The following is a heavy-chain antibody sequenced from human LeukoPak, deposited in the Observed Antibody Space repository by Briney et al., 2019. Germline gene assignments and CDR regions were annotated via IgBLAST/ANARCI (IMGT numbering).Heavy chain of an antibody. V-gene: IGHV4-59*01. D-gene: IGHD3-10*01. CDR2: VSYSGST. CDR3: AGSSSYFDY. J-gene: IGHJ4*02. Sequence: PSETLSLTCTVSGDSIGNYYWNWIRQPPGKGLEWIGYVSYSGSTDYNPSLKSRVAISVDTYNNRLSLKLNSVTAADTAVYFCAGSSSYFDYWGQGTLVTVSS. CDR1: GDSIGNYY.